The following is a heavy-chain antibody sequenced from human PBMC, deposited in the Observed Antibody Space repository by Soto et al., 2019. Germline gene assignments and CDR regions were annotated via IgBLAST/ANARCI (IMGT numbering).Heavy chain of an antibody. V-gene: IGHV3-33*01. Sequence: QVQLVESGGGVVQPERSLTLSCAASGFTFSSYGMHWVRQAPGKGLEWVAVIWHDGMYKYYADSVRGRFTISRDNSKNTLYLQMNSLRAEDTAVYYCARDRGSDDPIDYWGQGTLVTVSS. J-gene: IGHJ4*02. D-gene: IGHD3-10*01. CDR1: GFTFSSYG. CDR3: ARDRGSDDPIDY. CDR2: IWHDGMYK.